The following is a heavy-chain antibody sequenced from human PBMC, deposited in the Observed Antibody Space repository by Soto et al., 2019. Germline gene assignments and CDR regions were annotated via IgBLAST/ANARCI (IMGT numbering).Heavy chain of an antibody. J-gene: IGHJ3*02. CDR2: ISGSGGNT. Sequence: GGSLRLSCAASGFTFSDYAMNWVRQAAGKGLEWVSSISGSGGNTYYADSVKGRFTISRDNSKNTLYLQMNSLRAEDMAVYYCAKESPAPPPIWGQGTMVTVSS. V-gene: IGHV3-23*01. CDR1: GFTFSDYA. CDR3: AKESPAPPPI.